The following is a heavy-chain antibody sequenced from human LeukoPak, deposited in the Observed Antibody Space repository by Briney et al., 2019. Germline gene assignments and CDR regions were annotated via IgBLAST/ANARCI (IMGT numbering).Heavy chain of an antibody. D-gene: IGHD4-17*01. CDR1: GGSISSSNW. J-gene: IGHJ4*02. V-gene: IGHV4-4*02. CDR2: IYHSGTT. Sequence: SETLSLTCAVSGGSISSSNWWSWVRQPPGKGLEWIGEIYHSGTTNYNPSLKSRVTISVDESKNHCSLNLSSVTAADTAVYYCARSSSVTTYHYWGQGTLVTVSS. CDR3: ARSSSVTTYHY.